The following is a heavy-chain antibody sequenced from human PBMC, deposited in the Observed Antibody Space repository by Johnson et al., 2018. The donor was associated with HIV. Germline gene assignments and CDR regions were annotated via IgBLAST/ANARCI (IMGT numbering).Heavy chain of an antibody. CDR1: GFTVSSNY. J-gene: IGHJ3*01. Sequence: VQLVESGGDLVQPGGSLRLSCAASGFTVSSNYMSWVRQAPGKGLEWVSVIYSGGSTYYADSVKGRFTISRDNSKNTLYLQMNSLRAEDTAVSYCARDGVIRGVRYAFDLWGQGTMVSVSS. V-gene: IGHV3-66*01. D-gene: IGHD3-10*01. CDR3: ARDGVIRGVRYAFDL. CDR2: IYSGGST.